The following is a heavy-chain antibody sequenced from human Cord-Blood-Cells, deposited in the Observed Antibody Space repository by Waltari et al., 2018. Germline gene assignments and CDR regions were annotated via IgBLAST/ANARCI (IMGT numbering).Heavy chain of an antibody. CDR2: MRCSGSRT. Sequence: VQLLESGGGLVQPGGSLRLSCAGSGFTFISYAMSWVRQGQGSVLGWVSAMRCSGSRTYYGGSVKGPLTTPRNHPKHPLYLRTNCLIAAGTCVYDCAKDALPEYYSEYWGQGTLVTLSS. J-gene: IGHJ4*02. V-gene: IGHV3-23*01. CDR1: GFTFISYA. CDR3: AKDALPEYYSEY.